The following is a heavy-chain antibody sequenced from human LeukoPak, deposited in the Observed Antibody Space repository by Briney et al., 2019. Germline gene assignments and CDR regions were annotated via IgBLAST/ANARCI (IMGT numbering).Heavy chain of an antibody. CDR2: IHDNGGTT. Sequence: GGSLRLSCSASGFTFSSYVMHWVRQAPGKGLEFISTIHDNGGTTFYTDSVKGRFIISRDNSKNTVYLQMNSLRAEDTAVYYCARMNDYGDYLRYWGQGTLVTVSS. D-gene: IGHD4-17*01. CDR1: GFTFSSYV. J-gene: IGHJ4*02. V-gene: IGHV3-64*04. CDR3: ARMNDYGDYLRY.